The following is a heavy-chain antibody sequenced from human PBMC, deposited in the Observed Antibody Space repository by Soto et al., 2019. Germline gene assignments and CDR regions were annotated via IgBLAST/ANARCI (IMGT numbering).Heavy chain of an antibody. V-gene: IGHV4-59*01. CDR3: ARDKAEMATGYFDY. D-gene: IGHD5-12*01. CDR1: GGSISSYY. Sequence: SETLSLTCTVSGGSISSYYWSWIRQPPGKGLEWIGYIYYSGSTNYNPSLKSRVTISVDTSKNQFSLKLSSVTAADTAVYYCARDKAEMATGYFDYWGQGTLVTVSS. CDR2: IYYSGST. J-gene: IGHJ4*02.